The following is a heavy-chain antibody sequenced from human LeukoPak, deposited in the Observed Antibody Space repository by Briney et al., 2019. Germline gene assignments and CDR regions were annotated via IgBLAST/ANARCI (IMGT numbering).Heavy chain of an antibody. CDR2: IYSGGST. CDR3: AGGGSYLSAFDI. D-gene: IGHD1-26*01. J-gene: IGHJ3*02. V-gene: IGHV3-53*01. CDR1: GFTVSSNY. Sequence: SGGSLRLSCAASGFTVSSNYMSWVRQAPGKGLEWVSIIYSGGSTFYADSVKGRFTISRDNSKNTLYLQMNSLRAEDTAVYNCAGGGSYLSAFDIWGQGTMVTVSS.